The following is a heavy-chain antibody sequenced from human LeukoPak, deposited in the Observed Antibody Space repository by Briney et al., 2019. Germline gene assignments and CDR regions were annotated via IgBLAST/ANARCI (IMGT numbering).Heavy chain of an antibody. CDR3: ARDPAFHNRGYFSFRD. V-gene: IGHV1-2*02. D-gene: IGHD5-12*01. Sequence: GASVKASCKASGYAFIGYYMHWVRQAPGQGLEWVGWINPKDGGAKYAPKFQGRVTVTRDTSINTIYMDLSRLRSDDTAVYYCARDPAFHNRGYFSFRDWGQGTLVTVSS. CDR1: GYAFIGYY. J-gene: IGHJ4*02. CDR2: INPKDGGA.